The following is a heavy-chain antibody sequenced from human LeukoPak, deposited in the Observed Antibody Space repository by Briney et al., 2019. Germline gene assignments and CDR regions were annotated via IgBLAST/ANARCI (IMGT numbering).Heavy chain of an antibody. D-gene: IGHD5-18*01. CDR1: GFTFSSYN. CDR3: ARWPLAGYSYGLEAFDI. J-gene: IGHJ3*02. Sequence: GGSLRLSCAASGFTFSSYNMNWVRQAPGKGLEWVSSISSSSSYIYYADSVKGRFTISRDNAKNSLYLQMNSLRAEDTAVYYCARWPLAGYSYGLEAFDIWGQGTMVTVSS. V-gene: IGHV3-21*01. CDR2: ISSSSSYI.